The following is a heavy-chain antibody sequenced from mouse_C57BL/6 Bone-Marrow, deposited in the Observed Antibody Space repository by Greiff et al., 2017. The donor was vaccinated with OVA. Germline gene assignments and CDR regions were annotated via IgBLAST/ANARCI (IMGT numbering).Heavy chain of an antibody. V-gene: IGHV1-63*01. J-gene: IGHJ4*01. CDR3: AREGTHAMDY. CDR1: GYTFTNYW. Sequence: VQLQESGAELLKPGASVKLSCKATGYTFTNYWIGWAKQRPGHGLEWIGDIYPGGGYTNYNEKFKGKATLTADKSSSTAYMQFSSLTSEDSAIYYCAREGTHAMDYWGQGTSVTVSS. CDR2: IYPGGGYT. D-gene: IGHD3-1*01.